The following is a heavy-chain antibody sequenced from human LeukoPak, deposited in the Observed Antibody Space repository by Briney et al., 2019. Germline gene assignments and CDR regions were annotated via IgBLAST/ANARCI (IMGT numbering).Heavy chain of an antibody. V-gene: IGHV3-30*18. CDR1: GFTFSTSV. CDR3: AKEVIAAGGNFEY. D-gene: IGHD6-13*01. CDR2: ISYDGNNK. J-gene: IGHJ4*02. Sequence: GGSLRLSCAASGFTFSTSVMHWVRQAPGKGLEWVAVISYDGNNKYYADSVKGRFTISRDNSKNTLYVQMNSLRAEDTAVYYSAKEVIAAGGNFEYWGQGTLVTVSS.